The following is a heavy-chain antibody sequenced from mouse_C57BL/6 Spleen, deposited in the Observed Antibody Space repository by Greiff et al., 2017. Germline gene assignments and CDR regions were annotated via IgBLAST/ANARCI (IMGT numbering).Heavy chain of an antibody. Sequence: QVQLQQPGAELVRPGSSVKLSCKASGYTFTSYWMHWVKQRPIQGLEWIGNIDPSDSETHYNQKFKDKATLTVDKSSSTAYVQLSSLTSEDSAVYYCAGGEGYGSSDFDYWGQGTTLTVSS. J-gene: IGHJ2*01. CDR2: IDPSDSET. D-gene: IGHD1-1*01. CDR3: AGGEGYGSSDFDY. V-gene: IGHV1-52*01. CDR1: GYTFTSYW.